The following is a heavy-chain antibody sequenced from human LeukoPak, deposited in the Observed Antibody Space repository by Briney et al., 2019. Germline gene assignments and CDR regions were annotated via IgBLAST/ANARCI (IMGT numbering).Heavy chain of an antibody. CDR3: AGGASYAIDAFDI. J-gene: IGHJ3*02. CDR2: ITSIADVT. D-gene: IGHD2-2*01. CDR1: GFTFRYHA. Sequence: GGPLRLSCAASGFTFRYHAMRWVRQAPGKGLEWLSTITSIADVTYYADSVNGRFTISRENSKNTLYLQMNSLRAEDTAVYYCAGGASYAIDAFDIWGHGTMVTVSS. V-gene: IGHV3-23*01.